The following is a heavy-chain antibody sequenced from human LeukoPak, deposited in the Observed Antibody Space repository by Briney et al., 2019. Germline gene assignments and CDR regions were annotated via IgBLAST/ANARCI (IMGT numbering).Heavy chain of an antibody. D-gene: IGHD3-22*01. CDR2: IRSKANSYAT. CDR1: GFTFSGSA. CDR3: TRRYYFDSSGYYQGDY. V-gene: IGHV3-73*01. J-gene: IGHJ4*02. Sequence: GGSLRLSCAASGFTFSGSAMHWVRQASGKGLEWVGRIRSKANSYATSYGASVKGRFTISRDDSKNTAYLQMNSLTTEDTALYYCTRRYYFDSSGYYQGDYWGQGTLVTVSS.